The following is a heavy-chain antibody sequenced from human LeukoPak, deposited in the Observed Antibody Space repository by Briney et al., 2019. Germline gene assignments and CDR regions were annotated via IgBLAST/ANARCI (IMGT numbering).Heavy chain of an antibody. CDR2: ISISGTKT. CDR3: ARDGLDV. V-gene: IGHV3-23*01. Sequence: GGSLRLSCEASDFDFSSHAMTWVRQAPGKGLEWLSAISISGTKTYYGDSVKGRFTISRDNSKNTLYLQMNSLRAEDTAVYYCARDGLDVWGQGTTVTVSS. CDR1: DFDFSSHA. J-gene: IGHJ6*02.